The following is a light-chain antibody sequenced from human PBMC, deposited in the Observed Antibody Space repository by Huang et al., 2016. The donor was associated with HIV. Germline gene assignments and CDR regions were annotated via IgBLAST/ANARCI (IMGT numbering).Light chain of an antibody. CDR1: QSVSSY. V-gene: IGKV3-11*01. J-gene: IGKJ5*01. Sequence: EIVLTQSPATLSLSPGERATLSCRASQSVSSYLAWYQQKPGQAPRLLIYDASSRATGIPARCSGSGSGTDFTLIISSLEPEDSAVYYCQQRSNWPSITFGQGTRLEIK. CDR3: QQRSNWPSIT. CDR2: DAS.